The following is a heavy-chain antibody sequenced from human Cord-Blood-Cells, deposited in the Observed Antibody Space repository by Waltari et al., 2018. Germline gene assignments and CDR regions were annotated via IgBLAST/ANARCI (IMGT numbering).Heavy chain of an antibody. J-gene: IGHJ5*02. CDR1: GGSFSGYY. D-gene: IGHD6-13*01. CDR2: INHSGSA. Sequence: QVQLQQWGAGLLKPSETLSLTCAVYGGSFSGYYWSWIRQPPGKGLEWIGEINHSGSANYNPSLKSRVTRSVDTSKNRFSLKLSSVTAADTAVYYCARGRIAAAGRSNWFDPWGQGTLVTVSS. V-gene: IGHV4-34*01. CDR3: ARGRIAAAGRSNWFDP.